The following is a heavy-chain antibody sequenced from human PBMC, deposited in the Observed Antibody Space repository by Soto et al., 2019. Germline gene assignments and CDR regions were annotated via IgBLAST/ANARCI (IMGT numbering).Heavy chain of an antibody. Sequence: ETLSLTCPVSGVSVSSASYYWTWIRQSPGKGLEWIGYIYYTGSTNYNPSLKSRVTISVDTSKNLFSLKLTSVTAADTAVYYCARDIRGYSRAFDYWGQGNMVTVSS. CDR2: IYYTGST. CDR3: ARDIRGYSRAFDY. V-gene: IGHV4-61*01. CDR1: GVSVSSASYY. J-gene: IGHJ4*02. D-gene: IGHD5-18*01.